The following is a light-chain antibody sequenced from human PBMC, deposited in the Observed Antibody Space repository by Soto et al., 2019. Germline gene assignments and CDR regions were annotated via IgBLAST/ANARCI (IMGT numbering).Light chain of an antibody. CDR3: SSYAGTSTFVL. CDR2: EAS. V-gene: IGLV2-23*01. CDR1: SSDVGRYNL. J-gene: IGLJ2*01. Sequence: QSALTQPASVSGSPGRSISISCTGSSSDVGRYNLVSWYQHHPGKAPKLIIYEASKRPSGVSDRISGSKSGNTASLTISGLQAEDEADYYCSSYAGTSTFVLFGGGTKVTVL.